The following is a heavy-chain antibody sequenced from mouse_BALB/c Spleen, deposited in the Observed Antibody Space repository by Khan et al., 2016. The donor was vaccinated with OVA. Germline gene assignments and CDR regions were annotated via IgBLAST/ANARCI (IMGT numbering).Heavy chain of an antibody. CDR3: ARGGYYGNSLFDY. J-gene: IGHJ2*01. D-gene: IGHD1-1*01. CDR2: IYPGSGNT. V-gene: IGHV1-84*02. Sequence: QVQLKQSGPELVKPGASVKISCKASGYTFTDYYINWVKQKPGQGLEWIGWIYPGSGNTKYNEKFKDMATLTVDTSSSAAYMHLSSLTSEDTAVYVCARGGYYGNSLFDYWGQGTTHTVAS. CDR1: GYTFTDYY.